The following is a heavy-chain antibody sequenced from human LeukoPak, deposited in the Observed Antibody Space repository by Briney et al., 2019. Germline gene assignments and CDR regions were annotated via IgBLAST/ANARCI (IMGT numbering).Heavy chain of an antibody. J-gene: IGHJ3*02. D-gene: IGHD6-13*01. Sequence: GGSLRLSCKASGFTFSNYWMYWVRQAPGKGLVCVSRIKNDGSGTIYADSVKGRFTISRDNAKNTLYLQMDSLRAEDTAVYYCTRGGGYFAFDIWGQGTMVTVSS. V-gene: IGHV3-74*01. CDR3: TRGGGYFAFDI. CDR1: GFTFSNYW. CDR2: IKNDGSGT.